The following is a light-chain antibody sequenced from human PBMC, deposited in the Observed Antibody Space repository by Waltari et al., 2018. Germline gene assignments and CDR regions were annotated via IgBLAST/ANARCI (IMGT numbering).Light chain of an antibody. CDR1: SSNVGSFDY. CDR2: DVA. J-gene: IGLJ1*01. Sequence: QSALTQPRSVSGSPGQSVTISCTGTSSNVGSFDYVSWYQHHPGKAPKLLIYDVAKRPAGVPHRFSCSKSGNTASLTITGLQTEDEADYYCCSYTGTNTFVLGTGTAITVL. CDR3: CSYTGTNTFV. V-gene: IGLV2-11*01.